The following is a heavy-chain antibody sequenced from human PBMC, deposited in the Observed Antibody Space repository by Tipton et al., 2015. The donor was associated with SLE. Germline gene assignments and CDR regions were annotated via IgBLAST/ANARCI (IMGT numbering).Heavy chain of an antibody. Sequence: TLSLTCTVSGVSVTNYYWSWIRQPPGKRLEWIGFIQGRENTNYNPSLESRVTISVDTSKNQFSLQLTSVTAADTAIYYCARDRGFYDRDAFDIWGQGTMVTVSS. CDR2: IQGRENT. CDR1: GVSVTNYY. J-gene: IGHJ3*02. D-gene: IGHD3-22*01. CDR3: ARDRGFYDRDAFDI. V-gene: IGHV4-59*02.